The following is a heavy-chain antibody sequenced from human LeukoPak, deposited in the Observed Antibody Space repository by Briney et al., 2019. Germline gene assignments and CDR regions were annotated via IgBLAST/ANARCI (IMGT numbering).Heavy chain of an antibody. J-gene: IGHJ3*01. V-gene: IGHV4-4*07. CDR2: INTSGYT. CDR3: ARDYTVGPNDAFDF. Sequence: SETLSLTCTVSGGSISSHYWSWIRQPAGKGLEWIGRINTSGYTNYKSSLQSRVTMSVDTSKNQFSLKLTSVTAAGTAVYYCARDYTVGPNDAFDFWGQGTMVTVSS. CDR1: GGSISSHY. D-gene: IGHD1-26*01.